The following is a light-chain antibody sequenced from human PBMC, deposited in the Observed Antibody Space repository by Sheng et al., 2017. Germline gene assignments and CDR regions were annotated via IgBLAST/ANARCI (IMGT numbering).Light chain of an antibody. J-gene: IGLJ3*02. CDR3: SSFSSGTSFLV. CDR2: DVN. Sequence: QSALTQPASVSGSPGQSITISCGGATSDIGTYPFVSWYQQYPGKAPKLMIYDVNNRPSGVSNRFSGSKSGNTASLTISGLQADDEADYFCSSFSSGTSFLVFGGGTKLTVL. V-gene: IGLV2-14*03. CDR1: TSDIGTYPF.